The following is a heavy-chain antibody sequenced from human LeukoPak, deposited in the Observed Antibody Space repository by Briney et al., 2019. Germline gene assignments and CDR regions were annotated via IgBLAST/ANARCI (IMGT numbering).Heavy chain of an antibody. V-gene: IGHV3-23*01. D-gene: IGHD3-22*01. CDR1: RFTFSNYA. Sequence: QSGGSLRLSCAAQRFTFSNYAMTWVRQAPGKGLEWVSSISSGGDRINYADSVKGRFTISRDDSQNTLYLQMNSLSVEDTAVYLCAKDYYNHQFDCWGQGTLVTVSS. CDR2: ISSGGDRI. CDR3: AKDYYNHQFDC. J-gene: IGHJ4*02.